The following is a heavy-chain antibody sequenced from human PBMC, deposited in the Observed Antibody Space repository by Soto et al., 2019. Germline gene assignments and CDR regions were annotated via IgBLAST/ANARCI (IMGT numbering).Heavy chain of an antibody. Sequence: QVQLQESGPGLVKPSETLALTCTVSGASISSYYWSWIRQPPGKGLEWLGYILYTGKTNYSPYLKSRVTMSVETSKNQVSLKLSAVTAADTAVYFCASAAYGSGSYYAPYYYYAMDVWGQGTTVTVSS. V-gene: IGHV4-59*01. CDR1: GASISSYY. CDR2: ILYTGKT. D-gene: IGHD3-10*01. J-gene: IGHJ6*02. CDR3: ASAAYGSGSYYAPYYYYAMDV.